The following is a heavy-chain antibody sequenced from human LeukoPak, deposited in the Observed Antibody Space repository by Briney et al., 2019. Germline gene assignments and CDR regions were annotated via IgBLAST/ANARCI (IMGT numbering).Heavy chain of an antibody. Sequence: ASVKVSCKVSRYTLTELSMQWLRQAPGKGVEWMGGFDPEDGETIYAQKFQGRVTMTEDTSTETAYMELSSLRSEDTAVYYCATELERGYEKRDAFDSWGEGTMVTVCS. V-gene: IGHV1-24*01. CDR3: ATELERGYEKRDAFDS. D-gene: IGHD5-12*01. CDR1: RYTLTELS. J-gene: IGHJ3*02. CDR2: FDPEDGET.